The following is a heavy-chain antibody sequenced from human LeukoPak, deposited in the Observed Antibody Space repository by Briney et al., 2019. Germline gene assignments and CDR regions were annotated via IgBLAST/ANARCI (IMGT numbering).Heavy chain of an antibody. Sequence: GGSLRLSCAASGFTFSSYAMSWVRQAPGKGLEWVSAISGSGGSTYYADSVKGRFTISRDNSKNTLYLQMNSLRAEDTAVYYCAKDPRLTYYDFWSGYRGFDYWGQGTLVTVSS. J-gene: IGHJ4*02. V-gene: IGHV3-23*01. CDR2: ISGSGGST. CDR1: GFTFSSYA. CDR3: AKDPRLTYYDFWSGYRGFDY. D-gene: IGHD3-3*01.